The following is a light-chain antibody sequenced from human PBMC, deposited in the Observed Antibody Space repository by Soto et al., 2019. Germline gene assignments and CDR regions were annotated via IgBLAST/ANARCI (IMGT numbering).Light chain of an antibody. CDR3: VAWDGSLNGYV. CDR1: ASDIGTNT. V-gene: IGLV1-44*01. Sequence: QSVLTQPPSASGTPGQRVSISCSGRASDIGTNTVNWYQQFPGTAPKLLLHSNDHRPSGVPDRFSGSKSGTSASLAISGLQAEDEADYYCVAWDGSLNGYVFGTGTKLTVL. CDR2: SND. J-gene: IGLJ1*01.